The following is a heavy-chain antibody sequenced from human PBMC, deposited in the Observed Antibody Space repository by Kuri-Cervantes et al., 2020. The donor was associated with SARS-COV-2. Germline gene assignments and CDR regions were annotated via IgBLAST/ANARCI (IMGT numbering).Heavy chain of an antibody. Sequence: GESLKISWAASGFTFSSYAMSWVRQAPGKGLEWVSAISCSGGSTYYADSVKGRFTISRDNSKNTLYLQMNSLRAEDTAVYYCAKDPTYYDFWSGPITFYWYFDLWGRGTLVTVSS. CDR2: ISCSGGST. CDR3: AKDPTYYDFWSGPITFYWYFDL. D-gene: IGHD3-3*01. J-gene: IGHJ2*01. V-gene: IGHV3-23*01. CDR1: GFTFSSYA.